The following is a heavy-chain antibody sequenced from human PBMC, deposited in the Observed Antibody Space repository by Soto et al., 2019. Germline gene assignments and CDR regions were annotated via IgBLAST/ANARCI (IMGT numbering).Heavy chain of an antibody. J-gene: IGHJ6*02. CDR2: IDPSDSYT. V-gene: IGHV5-10-1*01. Sequence: GESLKISCKGSVYSFTSYWISWVRQMPGKGLEWMGRIDPSDSYTNYSPSFQGHVTTSADKSISTAYLQWSSLKASDTAMYYCARPSSSSADYGMDVWGQGTTVTVSS. CDR1: VYSFTSYW. CDR3: ARPSSSSADYGMDV. D-gene: IGHD6-6*01.